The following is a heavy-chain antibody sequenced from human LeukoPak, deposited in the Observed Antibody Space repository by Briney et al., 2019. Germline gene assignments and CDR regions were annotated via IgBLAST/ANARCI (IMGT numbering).Heavy chain of an antibody. CDR3: AREGQQPRGVRWFDP. D-gene: IGHD3-10*01. V-gene: IGHV3-74*01. J-gene: IGHJ5*02. Sequence: PGGSLRLSCAASGFTLNSYWMHWVRQAPGKGLVWVSRINSDGSSTSYADSVKGRFTISRDNAKNTLYLQMNSLRDEDTAVYYCAREGQQPRGVRWFDPWGQGTLVTVSS. CDR1: GFTLNSYW. CDR2: INSDGSST.